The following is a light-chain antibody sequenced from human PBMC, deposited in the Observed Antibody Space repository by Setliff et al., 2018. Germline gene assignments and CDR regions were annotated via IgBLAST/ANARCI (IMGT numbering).Light chain of an antibody. J-gene: IGLJ1*01. Sequence: QSALTQPPSVFGSPGQSVTISCTGTSSDVGNYDRVSWYQQAPGTAPKLMIYEVSSRPSGVPDRFAGSTSGNTASLTISGLQADDEADYYCSSYTSRSTYIFGTGTKVTVL. CDR1: SSDVGNYDR. V-gene: IGLV2-18*02. CDR3: SSYTSRSTYI. CDR2: EVS.